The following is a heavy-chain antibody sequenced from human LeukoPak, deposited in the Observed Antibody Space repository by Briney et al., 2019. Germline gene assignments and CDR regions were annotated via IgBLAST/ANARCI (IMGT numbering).Heavy chain of an antibody. CDR3: ARDESSGWYAGDAFDI. CDR1: GYTFTSYG. V-gene: IGHV1-18*01. D-gene: IGHD6-19*01. CDR2: ISAYNGNT. J-gene: IGHJ3*02. Sequence: GASVKVSCKASGYTFTSYGISWVRQSPGQGLEWMGWISAYNGNTNYAQKLQGRVTMTTDTSTSTAYMELRSLRSDDTAVYYCARDESSGWYAGDAFDIWGQGTMVTVSS.